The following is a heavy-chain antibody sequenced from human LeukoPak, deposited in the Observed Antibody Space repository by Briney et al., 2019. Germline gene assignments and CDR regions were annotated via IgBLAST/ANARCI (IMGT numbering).Heavy chain of an antibody. V-gene: IGHV1-2*02. CDR1: GYTFTGYY. J-gene: IGHJ6*03. CDR2: INPNSGGT. D-gene: IGHD3-3*01. Sequence: ASVKVSCKASGYTFTGYYMHWVRQAPGQGLEWMGWINPNSGGTNYAQKFQGRVTMTRDTSISTAYMELSRLRSDDTAVYYCARDPRFLEWPTQRLYYYYYMDVWGKGTTVTVSS. CDR3: ARDPRFLEWPTQRLYYYYYMDV.